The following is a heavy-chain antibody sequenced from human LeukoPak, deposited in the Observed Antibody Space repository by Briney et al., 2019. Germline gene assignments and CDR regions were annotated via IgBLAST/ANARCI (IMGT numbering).Heavy chain of an antibody. CDR3: ARGPLDSGYTYFDY. V-gene: IGHV4-4*02. J-gene: IGHJ4*02. CDR1: GGSISSSSSIC. CDR2: IYHSGAT. D-gene: IGHD5-12*01. Sequence: SETLSLTCAVSGGSISSSSSICWTWVRQPPGKGLEWIGEIYHSGATNYNPSLKSRVTMLLDKSKNQFSLKLNSVTAADTAVYYCARGPLDSGYTYFDYWGQGTLVSVAS.